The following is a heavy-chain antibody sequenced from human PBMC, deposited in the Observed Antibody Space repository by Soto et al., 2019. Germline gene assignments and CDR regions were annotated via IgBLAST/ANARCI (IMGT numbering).Heavy chain of an antibody. Sequence: QVQLVQSGAEVKKPGSSVKVSCKASGGTFSSYAISWVSQAPGKGLEWLGGIIPIFGTANYAQKFQGRFPSTADESTSTAYMELSSLRTEDTAVYYCARDVIAAAGTAGWGQGTLVTVSS. CDR1: GGTFSSYA. D-gene: IGHD6-13*01. CDR2: IIPIFGTA. V-gene: IGHV1-69*12. J-gene: IGHJ4*02. CDR3: ARDVIAAAGTAG.